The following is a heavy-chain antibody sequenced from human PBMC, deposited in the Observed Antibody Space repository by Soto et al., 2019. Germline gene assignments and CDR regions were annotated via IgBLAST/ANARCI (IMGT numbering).Heavy chain of an antibody. V-gene: IGHV3-49*04. CDR1: GFTFGDYA. Sequence: QPGGSLRLSCTASGFTFGDYAMSWVRQAPGKGLEWVGFIRSKAYGGTTEYAASVKGRFTISRDDSKSIAYLQMNSLKTEDTAVYYCTRDRGYSYGYTYYYYYGMDVWGQGTTVTVSS. CDR3: TRDRGYSYGYTYYYYYGMDV. J-gene: IGHJ6*02. CDR2: IRSKAYGGTT. D-gene: IGHD5-18*01.